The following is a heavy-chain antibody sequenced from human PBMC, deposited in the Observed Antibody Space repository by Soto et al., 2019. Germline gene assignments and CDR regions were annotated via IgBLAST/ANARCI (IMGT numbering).Heavy chain of an antibody. V-gene: IGHV3-11*06. Sequence: LRLSCAASGFTFSDYYMRWIRQAPGKGLEWVSYIGPSSSYTNYADSVKGRFTISRDNTKNSLYLQMNSLRAEDTAVYYCARVVRLMLYSDYWGQGTLVTVSS. CDR2: IGPSSSYT. D-gene: IGHD2-8*01. CDR3: ARVVRLMLYSDY. J-gene: IGHJ4*02. CDR1: GFTFSDYY.